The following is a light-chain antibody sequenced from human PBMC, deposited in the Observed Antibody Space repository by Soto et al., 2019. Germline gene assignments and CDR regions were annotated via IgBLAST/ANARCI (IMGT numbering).Light chain of an antibody. CDR1: QSVSSSY. Sequence: EIVLTQSPGTLSLSPGERATLSCRASQSVSSSYLAWYRQKPGQAPRLLNYGASSRDTGIQDRFSGSGSGTDCTLTIMRLEPEDFAVYYGQQYCNSPYTFGQGTKLEIK. CDR3: QQYCNSPYT. CDR2: GAS. V-gene: IGKV3-20*01. J-gene: IGKJ2*01.